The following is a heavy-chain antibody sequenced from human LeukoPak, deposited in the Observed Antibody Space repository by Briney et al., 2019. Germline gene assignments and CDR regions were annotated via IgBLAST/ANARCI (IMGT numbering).Heavy chain of an antibody. CDR3: ARESLRFLEWLPYYYMDV. Sequence: GGSLRLSCAASGFTFSSYWMSWVRQAPGKGLEWVANIKQDGSEKYYVDSVKGRFTISRDNAKNSLYLQMNSLRAEDTAVYYCARESLRFLEWLPYYYMDVWGKGTTVTVSS. CDR2: IKQDGSEK. CDR1: GFTFSSYW. V-gene: IGHV3-7*01. D-gene: IGHD3-3*01. J-gene: IGHJ6*03.